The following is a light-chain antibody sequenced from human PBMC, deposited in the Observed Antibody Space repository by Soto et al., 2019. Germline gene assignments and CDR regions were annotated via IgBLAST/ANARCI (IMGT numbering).Light chain of an antibody. Sequence: QSVLTQPASVSGSPGQSITISCTGTSSDIGTFNYISWYQQHPGKAPKVMLYEVNNRPAGVSDRFSGYKSGNTASLTISGLQAEDEADYYCSTYLISSTSYVFGTGTKVTVL. CDR2: EVN. J-gene: IGLJ1*01. CDR1: SSDIGTFNY. V-gene: IGLV2-14*01. CDR3: STYLISSTSYV.